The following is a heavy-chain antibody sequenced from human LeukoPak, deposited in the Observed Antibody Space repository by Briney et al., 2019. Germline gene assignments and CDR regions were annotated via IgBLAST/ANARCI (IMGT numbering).Heavy chain of an antibody. J-gene: IGHJ5*02. V-gene: IGHV3-23*01. CDR3: AKRWDYYGSGSYSNWFDP. Sequence: GGTLRLSCAASGFTFSSYGKSWVRQAPGKGLEWVSAISGSGGSTYYADSVKGRFTISRDNSKNTLYLQMNSLRAEDTAVYYCAKRWDYYGSGSYSNWFDPWGQGTLVTVSS. D-gene: IGHD3-10*01. CDR2: ISGSGGST. CDR1: GFTFSSYG.